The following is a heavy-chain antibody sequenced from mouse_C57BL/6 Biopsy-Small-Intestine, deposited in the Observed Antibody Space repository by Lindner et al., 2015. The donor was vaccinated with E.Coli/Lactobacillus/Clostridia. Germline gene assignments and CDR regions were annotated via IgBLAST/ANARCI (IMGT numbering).Heavy chain of an antibody. D-gene: IGHD2-4*01. CDR2: IYPGSGNT. J-gene: IGHJ1*03. CDR3: ARRDYNWYFDV. CDR1: GYSFTSYY. Sequence: VQLQESGAELVRPGTSVKMSCKASGYSFTSYYIHWVKQRPGQGLEWIGWIYPGSGNTKYNEKFKGKATLTADTSSSTAYMQLSSLTSEDSAVYYCARRDYNWYFDVWGTGTTVTVSS. V-gene: IGHV1-66*01.